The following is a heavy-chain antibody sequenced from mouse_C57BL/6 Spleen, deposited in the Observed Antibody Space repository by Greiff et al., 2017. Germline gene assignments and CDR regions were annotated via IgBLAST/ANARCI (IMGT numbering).Heavy chain of an antibody. CDR1: GYTFTSYW. CDR2: IDPSDSYT. Sequence: QVQLQQPGAELVRPGTSVKLSCKASGYTFTSYWMHWVKQRPGQGLEWIGVIDPSDSYTNYNQKFKGKATLTVDTSSSTAYMQLSSLTSEDSAVYYCARSGYYGSLDYWGQGTTLTVSS. CDR3: ARSGYYGSLDY. D-gene: IGHD1-1*01. V-gene: IGHV1-59*01. J-gene: IGHJ2*01.